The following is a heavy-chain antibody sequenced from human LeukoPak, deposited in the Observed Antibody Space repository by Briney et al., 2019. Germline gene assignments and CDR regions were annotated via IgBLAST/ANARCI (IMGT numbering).Heavy chain of an antibody. J-gene: IGHJ3*02. V-gene: IGHV4-31*03. CDR2: IYYSGST. Sequence: SETLSLTCTVSGGSISSGGYYWSWIRQHSGKGLEWIGYIYYSGSTYYNPSLKSRVTISVDRSKNQFSLKLSSVTAADTAVYYCARDRYYYDSSGFPLHDAFDIWGQGTMVTVSS. D-gene: IGHD3-22*01. CDR3: ARDRYYYDSSGFPLHDAFDI. CDR1: GGSISSGGYY.